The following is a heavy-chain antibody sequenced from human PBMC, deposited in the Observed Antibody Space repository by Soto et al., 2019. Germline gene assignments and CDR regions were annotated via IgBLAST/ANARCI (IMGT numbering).Heavy chain of an antibody. J-gene: IGHJ4*02. CDR1: GGTFSSYS. CDR2: IIPIFGTA. Sequence: QVQLVQSGAEVKKPGSSVKVSCKASGGTFSSYSINWVRRAPGQGLEWMGEIIPIFGTANYAQKFQGRVTITADESTSTAYMELSSVRSEDTAVYYCARDGGRHSGGIDYWGQGTLVTVSS. V-gene: IGHV1-69*01. CDR3: ARDGGRHSGGIDY. D-gene: IGHD1-26*01.